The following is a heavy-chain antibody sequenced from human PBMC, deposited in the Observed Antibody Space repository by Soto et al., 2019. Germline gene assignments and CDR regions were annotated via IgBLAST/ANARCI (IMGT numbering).Heavy chain of an antibody. D-gene: IGHD3-10*01. CDR3: ARGYGSGSYWAY. CDR2: IERGGST. Sequence: QVQLQQWGAGLLKPSETLSLTCAVYGGSFSGYYWSWVRQPPGKGLEWIGEIERGGSTNYNPSLNRRVAISVDTSKNQFSLKVNSVTAADTAVYYCARGYGSGSYWAYWGEGTLVTVSS. V-gene: IGHV4-34*02. CDR1: GGSFSGYY. J-gene: IGHJ4*02.